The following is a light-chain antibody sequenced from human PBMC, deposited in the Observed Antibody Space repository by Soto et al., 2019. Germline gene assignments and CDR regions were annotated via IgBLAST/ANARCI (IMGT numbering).Light chain of an antibody. J-gene: IGLJ1*01. CDR1: NSDVGAYNY. CDR3: ISFTTSVTYV. V-gene: IGLV2-14*03. Sequence: QSVLTQPASVSGSPGQSITVSCTGTNSDVGAYNYVSWYQQHPGKAPKLIISGVSNRPSGVSNRFSASKSGNTASLTISGLQAEDEADYYGISFTTSVTYVFGTGTKVNVL. CDR2: GVS.